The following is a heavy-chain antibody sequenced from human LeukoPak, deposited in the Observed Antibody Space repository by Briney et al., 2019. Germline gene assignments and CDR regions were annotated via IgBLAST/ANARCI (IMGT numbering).Heavy chain of an antibody. V-gene: IGHV1-8*03. CDR3: ARALFGVVNPGDDY. D-gene: IGHD3-3*01. CDR1: GYTFTSYD. J-gene: IGHJ4*02. CDR2: MNPNSGNT. Sequence: GASVTVSCKASGYTFTSYDINWVRQATGQGLEWMGWMNPNSGNTGYAQKFQGRVTITRNTSISTAYMELSSLRSEDTAVYYCARALFGVVNPGDDYWGQGTLVTVSS.